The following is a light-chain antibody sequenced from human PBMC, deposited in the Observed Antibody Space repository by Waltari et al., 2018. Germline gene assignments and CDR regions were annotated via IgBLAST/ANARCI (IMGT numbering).Light chain of an antibody. V-gene: IGKV1-12*01. CDR2: DAS. CDR1: QGISSR. J-gene: IGKJ3*01. Sequence: DIQMTQSPSSVSASVVDRVTLTCRASQGISSRLAWYQQKPGKAPKLLIYDASSLHSGVPSRFSGSGSGTDFTLTIRSLQPEDFATYYCQQVNSFPITFGPGTKVDIK. CDR3: QQVNSFPIT.